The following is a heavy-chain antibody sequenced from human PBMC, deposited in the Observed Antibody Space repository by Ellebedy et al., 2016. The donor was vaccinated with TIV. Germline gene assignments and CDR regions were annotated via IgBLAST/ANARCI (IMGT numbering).Heavy chain of an antibody. D-gene: IGHD3-16*01. CDR1: GGSISSGGYY. V-gene: IGHV4-39*07. CDR2: IYYSGRT. J-gene: IGHJ4*02. CDR3: ARDWGRAAVL. Sequence: SETLSLXXTVSGGSISSGGYYWGWIRQPPGKGLEWIGSIYYSGRTHYNPSLKSRVTISVDTSKNQFSLRLSSVTAADTAVYYCARDWGRAAVLWGQGTLVTVSS.